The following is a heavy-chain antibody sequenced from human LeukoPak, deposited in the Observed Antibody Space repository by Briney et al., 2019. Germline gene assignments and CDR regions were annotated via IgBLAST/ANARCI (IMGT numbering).Heavy chain of an antibody. CDR1: GFTFSHHG. J-gene: IGHJ4*02. CDR3: ARHLSGVTGYTYGRGIDY. V-gene: IGHV3-7*01. Sequence: GGSLRLSCAASGFTFSHHGMHWVRQAPGKGLEWVANIKKDGSEKYYVDSVKGRFTISRDNAKTSLYLQMISLRAEDTAVYYCARHLSGVTGYTYGRGIDYWGQGTLVTVSS. D-gene: IGHD5-18*01. CDR2: IKKDGSEK.